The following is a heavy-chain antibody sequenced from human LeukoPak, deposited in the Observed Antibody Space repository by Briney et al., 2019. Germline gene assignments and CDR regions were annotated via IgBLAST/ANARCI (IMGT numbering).Heavy chain of an antibody. CDR1: GGSFSGYY. V-gene: IGHV4-34*01. Sequence: PSETPSLTCAVYGGSFSGYYWSWIRQPPGKGLEWTGEINHSGSTNYNPSLKSRVTISVDTSKNQFSLKLSSVTAADTAVYYCARAPGYYYDSSGYYKRNRLYNWFDPWGQGTLVTVSS. D-gene: IGHD3-22*01. CDR2: INHSGST. CDR3: ARAPGYYYDSSGYYKRNRLYNWFDP. J-gene: IGHJ5*02.